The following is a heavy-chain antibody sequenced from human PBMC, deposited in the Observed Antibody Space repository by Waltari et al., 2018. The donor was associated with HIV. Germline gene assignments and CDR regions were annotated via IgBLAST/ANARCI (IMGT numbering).Heavy chain of an antibody. V-gene: IGHV7-4-1*01. Sequence: VQLHQSPSQFNKTGTSVKISCKSSENGFSGSVINWVRQAPGQGFEWIGLLDTKTASPIYAQVFSELLIVSLDTAVTTSYLQIRALKTNDTATYYCAEGYGAFDFD. D-gene: IGHD2-15*01. CDR1: ENGFSGSV. CDR3: AEGYGAFDFD. J-gene: IGHJ4*01. CDR2: LDTKTASP.